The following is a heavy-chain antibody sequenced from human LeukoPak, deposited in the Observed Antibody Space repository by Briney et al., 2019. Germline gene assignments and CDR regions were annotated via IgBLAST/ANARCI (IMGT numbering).Heavy chain of an antibody. V-gene: IGHV4-34*01. D-gene: IGHD5-24*01. J-gene: IGHJ6*03. CDR3: ARGRLRWLQPGDYYYYYMDV. CDR2: INHSGST. CDR1: GGSFSGYY. Sequence: SETLSLTCAVYGGSFSGYYWSWIRQPPGEVLEWIGEINHSGSTNYNPSLKSRVTISVDTSKNQFSLKLSSVTAADTAVYYCARGRLRWLQPGDYYYYYMDVWGKGTTVTVSS.